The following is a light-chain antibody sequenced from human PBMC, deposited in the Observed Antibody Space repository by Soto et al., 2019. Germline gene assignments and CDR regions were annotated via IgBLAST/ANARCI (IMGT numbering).Light chain of an antibody. V-gene: IGLV4-60*02. CDR2: LEGSGSY. J-gene: IGLJ3*02. Sequence: QSVLTQSSSASASLGSSVKLTCTLSSGHSSYIIAWHQQQPGKAPRYLMKLEGSGSYNKGSGVPDRFSGSSSGADRYLTLSTLQFEDEADYYCEPWDRNTRVFGGGTQLTVL. CDR1: SGHSSYI. CDR3: EPWDRNTRV.